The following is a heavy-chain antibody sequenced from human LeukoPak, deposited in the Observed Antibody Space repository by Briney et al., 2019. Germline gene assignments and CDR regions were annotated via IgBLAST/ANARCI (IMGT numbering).Heavy chain of an antibody. CDR2: IYYSGST. J-gene: IGHJ4*02. CDR1: GGSIISYY. V-gene: IGHV4-59*01. D-gene: IGHD3-22*01. CDR3: ARRRGYYDSSGYYGHFDY. Sequence: PSETLPLTSTVSGGSIISYYWSWIRQPPGKGLEWIGYIYYSGSTNYNPSLKSRVTISVDTSKNQFSLKLSSVTAADTAVYYCARRRGYYDSSGYYGHFDYWGQGTLVTVSS.